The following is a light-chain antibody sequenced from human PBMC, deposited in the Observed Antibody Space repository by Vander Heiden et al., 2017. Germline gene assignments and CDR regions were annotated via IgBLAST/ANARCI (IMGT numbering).Light chain of an antibody. J-gene: IGLJ3*02. CDR2: KDS. CDR1: ALPKKY. Sequence: SYELTQPPSVSVSLGQMARITCSGEALPKKYAYWYQQKPGQFPVLVIYKDSERPSGIPERFSGSSSGTIVTLTISGVQAEDEADYDCLSADSRDKVFGGGTKLTVL. V-gene: IGLV3-16*01. CDR3: LSADSRDKV.